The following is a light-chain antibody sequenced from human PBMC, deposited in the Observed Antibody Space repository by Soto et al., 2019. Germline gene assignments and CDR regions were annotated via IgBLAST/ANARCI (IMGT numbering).Light chain of an antibody. CDR2: DAS. J-gene: IGKJ3*01. CDR3: QQYNTWPLT. V-gene: IGKV3-15*01. CDR1: QSVSSN. Sequence: ETVMTQSPATLSVSPGERPTLSCRASQSVSSNLAWYQQKPGQAPRLLIYDASTRATVIPARFSGSGSGTEFTLTISSLQSEDFAVYYCQQYNTWPLTFGPGTKVDIK.